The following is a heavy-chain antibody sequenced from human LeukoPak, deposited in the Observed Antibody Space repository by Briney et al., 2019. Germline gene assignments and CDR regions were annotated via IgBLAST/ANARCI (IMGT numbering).Heavy chain of an antibody. Sequence: SGKVSGKASGGTVSSYAIRWGRQAAGQGVEGRGGRIPIFGTPTYAPKFQGRVTITADESTSTAYMELSSLRSEDTAVYYCARNVISIAAADTNGGHYYGMDVWGQGTTVTVSS. J-gene: IGHJ6*02. CDR2: RIPIFGTP. CDR1: GGTVSSYA. CDR3: ARNVISIAAADTNGGHYYGMDV. D-gene: IGHD6-13*01. V-gene: IGHV1-69*13.